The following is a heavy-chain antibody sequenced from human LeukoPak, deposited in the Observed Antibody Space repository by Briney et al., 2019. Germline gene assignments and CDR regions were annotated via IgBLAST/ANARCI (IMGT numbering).Heavy chain of an antibody. CDR2: IYTSGST. V-gene: IGHV4-4*07. J-gene: IGHJ3*02. CDR1: GGSISSYY. Sequence: SETLSLTCTVSGGSISSYYWSWFRQPAGKGLEWIGRIYTSGSTNYNPSLKSRVTMSVDTSKNQFSLKLSSVTAADTAVYYCARVRKNHYDFWSGYLPDAFDIWGQGTMVTVSS. CDR3: ARVRKNHYDFWSGYLPDAFDI. D-gene: IGHD3-3*01.